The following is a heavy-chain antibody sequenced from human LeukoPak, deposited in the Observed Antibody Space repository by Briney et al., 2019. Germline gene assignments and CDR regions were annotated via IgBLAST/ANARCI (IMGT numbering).Heavy chain of an antibody. J-gene: IGHJ4*02. D-gene: IGHD5-24*01. CDR3: ARDGYSDPNPDY. CDR1: GFTFSSYS. CDR2: ISSSSSYI. Sequence: PGGSLRLSCAASGFTFSSYSMNWVRQAPGKGLEWVSSISSSSSYIYYADSVKGRFTISRDNAKNSLYLQMNSLRAEDTAVYYCARDGYSDPNPDYWGQGTLVTVSS. V-gene: IGHV3-21*01.